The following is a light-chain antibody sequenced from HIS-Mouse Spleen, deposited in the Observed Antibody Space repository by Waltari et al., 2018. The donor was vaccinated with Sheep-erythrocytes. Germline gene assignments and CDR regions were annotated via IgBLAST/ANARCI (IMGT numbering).Light chain of an antibody. V-gene: IGKV4-1*01. Sequence: DIVMTQSPDSLAVSLGERATINCKSSQSVLYSSNNKNDLAWYQQKPGQPPKLLIYLASTRESGVPDRFSGSGSETDFTLTISSLQAEDVAVYCCQQYYSTPLTFGGGTKVEIK. CDR3: QQYYSTPLT. J-gene: IGKJ4*01. CDR1: QSVLYSSNNKND. CDR2: LAS.